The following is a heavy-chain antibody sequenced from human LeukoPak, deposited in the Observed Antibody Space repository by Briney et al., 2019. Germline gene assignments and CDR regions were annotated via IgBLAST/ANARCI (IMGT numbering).Heavy chain of an antibody. CDR3: ARLQGSGSFSSFDY. V-gene: IGHV3-48*01. J-gene: IGHJ4*02. Sequence: GGSPRLSCAASGFTFSTYSMNWVRQTPGKGLEWVSYISSSSSSTMYYADSVKGRFTISRDNAKNSLSLQMYSLRAEDTAVYYCARLQGSGSFSSFDYWGQGTLVTVSS. CDR2: ISSSSSSTM. D-gene: IGHD3-10*01. CDR1: GFTFSTYS.